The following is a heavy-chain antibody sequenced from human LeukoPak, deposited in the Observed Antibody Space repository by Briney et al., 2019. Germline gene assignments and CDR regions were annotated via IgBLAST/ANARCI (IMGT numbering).Heavy chain of an antibody. CDR1: GGSISGYY. J-gene: IGHJ3*02. Sequence: SETLSLNCTVAGGSISGYYWSWIRQPPGKGLEWIGYIYYSGSTNSNPSLKSRVTISVDTSKNQFSLKLSSVTAADTAVYYCARHETAVAKRGAFDIWGQGTMVTVSS. D-gene: IGHD6-19*01. CDR3: ARHETAVAKRGAFDI. V-gene: IGHV4-59*08. CDR2: IYYSGST.